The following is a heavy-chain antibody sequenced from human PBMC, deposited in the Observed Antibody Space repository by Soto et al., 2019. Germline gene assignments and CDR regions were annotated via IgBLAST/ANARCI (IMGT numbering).Heavy chain of an antibody. D-gene: IGHD6-13*01. CDR1: EFTFSSSE. J-gene: IGHJ4*02. V-gene: IGHV3-48*03. CDR3: VRFGGAAAGPGDY. CDR2: ISTSGTTI. Sequence: RGSLRLSCVASEFTFSSSELNWVRQAPGKGLEWVSHISTSGTTIYYTDSVKGRFTISRDNAKKSLYLQMNSLRAEDTAVYYCVRFGGAAAGPGDYWGQGTLVSVSS.